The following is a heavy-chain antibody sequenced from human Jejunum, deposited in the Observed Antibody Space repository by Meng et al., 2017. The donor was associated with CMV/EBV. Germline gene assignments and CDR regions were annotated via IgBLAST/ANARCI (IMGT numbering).Heavy chain of an antibody. V-gene: IGHV4-30-4*08. CDR2: IYYSGST. D-gene: IGHD3-10*01. CDR1: GDSISNGDYY. Sequence: QVQLQESGPGLVKPSQTLSLTCTVSGDSISNGDYYWGWIRQTPGKGLEWIGYIYYSGSTYFNPSLDSRLTMSVDTSKNQFSPKLSSMTAADTAVYYCARSVRPKRWFDLWGQGTLVTVSS. J-gene: IGHJ5*02. CDR3: ARSVRPKRWFDL.